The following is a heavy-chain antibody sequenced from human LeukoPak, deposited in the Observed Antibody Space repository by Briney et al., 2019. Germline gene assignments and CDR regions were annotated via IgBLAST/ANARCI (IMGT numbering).Heavy chain of an antibody. J-gene: IGHJ4*02. CDR1: GFTFSDYY. CDR2: ISSSGSTI. CDR3: AKAPVTSCRGAYCYPFDS. Sequence: GGSLRLSCAASGFTFSDYYMSWIRQAPGKGLEWVSYISSSGSTIYSADSLKGRFTISRDNAKNSLYLQMNSLRAEDTAVYFCAKAPVTSCRGAYCYPFDSWGQGTLVTVSS. V-gene: IGHV3-11*04. D-gene: IGHD2-21*01.